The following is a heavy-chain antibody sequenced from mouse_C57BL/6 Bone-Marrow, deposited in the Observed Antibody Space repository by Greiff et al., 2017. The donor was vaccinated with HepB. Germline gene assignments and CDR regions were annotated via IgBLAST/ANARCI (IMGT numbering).Heavy chain of an antibody. CDR3: ARDGYYAY. D-gene: IGHD2-3*01. CDR2: ISGGGGNT. CDR1: GFTFSSYT. J-gene: IGHJ3*01. Sequence: EVMLVESGGGLVEPGGSLKLPCAASGFTFSSYTMSWVRQTPEKRLEWVATISGGGGNTYYPDSVKGRFTISRDNAKNTLYLQMSSLRSEDTALYYCARDGYYAYWGQGTLVTVSA. V-gene: IGHV5-9*01.